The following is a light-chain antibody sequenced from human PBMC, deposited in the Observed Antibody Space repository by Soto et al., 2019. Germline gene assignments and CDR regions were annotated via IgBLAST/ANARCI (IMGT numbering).Light chain of an antibody. Sequence: DTVLTQSPGTLSLSPGDSATLSCRASQSVRGNLLAWFQQKPGQAPTFLIYAASSRATGIPDRFSGSGSGTDLTLTISGLEPEDFAVYYCQQYGSPPFIFGPGTKVDVK. CDR3: QQYGSPPFI. V-gene: IGKV3-20*01. CDR2: AAS. CDR1: QSVRGNL. J-gene: IGKJ3*01.